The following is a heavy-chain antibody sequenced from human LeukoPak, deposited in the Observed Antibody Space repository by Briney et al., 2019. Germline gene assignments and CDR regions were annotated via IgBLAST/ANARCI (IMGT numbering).Heavy chain of an antibody. D-gene: IGHD1-26*01. V-gene: IGHV3-23*01. J-gene: IGHJ4*02. CDR3: AKGHRYSGSYHFDY. CDR2: ISGSADRT. CDR1: GFTFSSYS. Sequence: GGSLRLSCAASGFTFSSYSMNWVRQAPGKGLEWVSAISGSADRTYYADSVKGRFTISRDNSKNTLYLQMNSLRAEDTAVYYCAKGHRYSGSYHFDYWGQGTLVTVSS.